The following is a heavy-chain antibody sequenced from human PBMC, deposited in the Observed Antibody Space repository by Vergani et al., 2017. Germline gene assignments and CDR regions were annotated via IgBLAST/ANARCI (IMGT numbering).Heavy chain of an antibody. CDR3: VRDVHCRGPFDV. J-gene: IGHJ4*02. Sequence: QVQLQESGPGLLRPSETLSLTCRVSGVSITGGNYWGWVRQSPVSGLEWLGSVFHLGTLNYHPSLQGRLTVSMDGNNHFSLKLTSVTAADTAVYYCVRDVHCRGPFDVSVQASLVAVAS. D-gene: IGHD3/OR15-3a*01. V-gene: IGHV4-38-2*02. CDR2: VFHLGTL. CDR1: GVSITGGNY.